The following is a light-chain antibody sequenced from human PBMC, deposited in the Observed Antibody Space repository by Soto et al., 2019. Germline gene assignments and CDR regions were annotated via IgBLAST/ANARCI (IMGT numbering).Light chain of an antibody. CDR1: SGDIGTYNL. CDR2: EVT. Sequence: QSVLTQPASVSGSPGQSITISCTGTSGDIGTYNLVSWYQQHPGKAPTLMIFEVTRRPSGVSARFSGSKSGNTASLTISGLQPEDEADYYCCSYAGTFVFGPGTKVTVL. J-gene: IGLJ1*01. V-gene: IGLV2-23*02. CDR3: CSYAGTFV.